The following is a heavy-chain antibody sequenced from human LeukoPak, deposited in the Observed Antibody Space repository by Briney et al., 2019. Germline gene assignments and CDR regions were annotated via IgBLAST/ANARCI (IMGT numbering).Heavy chain of an antibody. CDR2: IKSKTDGGTT. V-gene: IGHV3-15*01. CDR1: GFTFSNAW. D-gene: IGHD6-13*01. CDR3: TTTEAPQQLVPYYYYGMDV. Sequence: GGSLRLSCAASGFTFSNAWVSWVRQAPGKGLEWVGRIKSKTDGGTTDYAAPVKGRFTISRDDSKNTLYLQMNSLKTEDTAVYYCTTTEAPQQLVPYYYYGMDVWGQGTTVTVSS. J-gene: IGHJ6*02.